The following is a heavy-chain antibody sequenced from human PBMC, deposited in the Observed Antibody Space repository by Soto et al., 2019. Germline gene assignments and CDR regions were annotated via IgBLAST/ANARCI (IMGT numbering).Heavy chain of an antibody. J-gene: IGHJ3*02. Sequence: QVQLVESGGGVAQPGRSLRLSCAASGFTFSSYGMHWVRQAPGKGLEWVAVISYDGSNKYYADSVKGRFTISRDNSKNTLYLQMNSLRAEDTAVYYCAKGGWNHDAFDIWGQGTMVTVSS. CDR1: GFTFSSYG. V-gene: IGHV3-30*18. CDR3: AKGGWNHDAFDI. D-gene: IGHD1-1*01. CDR2: ISYDGSNK.